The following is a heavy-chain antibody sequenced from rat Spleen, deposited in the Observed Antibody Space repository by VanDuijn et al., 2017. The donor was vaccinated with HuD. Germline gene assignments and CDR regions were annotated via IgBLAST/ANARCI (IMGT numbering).Heavy chain of an antibody. Sequence: EVQLVESGGGLVQPGRSLKLSCAASGFTFSNYGMAWVRQAPGKGLEWVASISNTGGSTYYPDSVKGRFTISRDNAKNTLYLQMNSLRSEDTATYYCTREGNSGYDYWGQGVMVTVSS. CDR1: GFTFSNYG. D-gene: IGHD4-3*01. CDR2: ISNTGGST. J-gene: IGHJ2*01. V-gene: IGHV5-31*01. CDR3: TREGNSGYDY.